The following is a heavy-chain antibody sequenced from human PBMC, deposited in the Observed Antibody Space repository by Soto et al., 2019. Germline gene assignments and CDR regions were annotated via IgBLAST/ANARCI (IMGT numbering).Heavy chain of an antibody. V-gene: IGHV3-30*03. CDR1: GFTFSSYG. CDR2: ISYDGSNK. CDR3: ARLGAYYQAMAS. J-gene: IGHJ1*01. D-gene: IGHD3-22*01. Sequence: GGSLRLSCAASGFTFSSYGMHWVRQAPGKGLEWVAVISYDGSNKYYTDSVKGRFTISRDNSKNTLYLQMNSLRGEDTALYYCARLGAYYQAMASWGQGTLVTVSS.